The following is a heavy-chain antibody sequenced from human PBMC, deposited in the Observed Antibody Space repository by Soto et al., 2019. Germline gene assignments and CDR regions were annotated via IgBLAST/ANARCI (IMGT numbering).Heavy chain of an antibody. V-gene: IGHV4-39*01. Sequence: SETLSLTCTVSGGSISSSSYHWGWIRQPPGKGLEWIGSIYYSGSTYYNPSLKSRVTISVDTSKNQFSLKLSSVTAADTAVYYCARTYIFVYSGSYNFGPSNFDYWGQGTLVTVSS. CDR2: IYYSGST. D-gene: IGHD1-26*01. CDR1: GGSISSSSYH. CDR3: ARTYIFVYSGSYNFGPSNFDY. J-gene: IGHJ4*02.